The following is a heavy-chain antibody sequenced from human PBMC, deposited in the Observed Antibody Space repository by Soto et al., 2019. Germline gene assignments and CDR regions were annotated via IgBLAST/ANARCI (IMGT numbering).Heavy chain of an antibody. Sequence: ASVKVSCKASGYTFTGYYMHWVRQAPGQGLEWMGWINPNSGGTNYAQKFQGRVTMTRDTSISTAYMELSRLRSDDTAVYYCASIGTGGLYDFWSGHPLLFDYWVQGTLVTVSS. CDR3: ASIGTGGLYDFWSGHPLLFDY. D-gene: IGHD3-3*01. J-gene: IGHJ4*02. V-gene: IGHV1-2*02. CDR2: INPNSGGT. CDR1: GYTFTGYY.